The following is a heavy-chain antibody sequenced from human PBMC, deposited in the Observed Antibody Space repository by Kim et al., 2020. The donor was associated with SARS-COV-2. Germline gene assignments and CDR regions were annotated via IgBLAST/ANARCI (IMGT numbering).Heavy chain of an antibody. CDR3: ARGDPTMVQGVSDGDY. CDR2: MNPNSGNT. D-gene: IGHD3-10*01. Sequence: ASVKVSCKASGYTFTSYDINWVRQATGQGLEWMGWMNPNSGNTGYAQKFQGRVTMTRNTSISTAYMELSSLRSEDTAVYYCARGDPTMVQGVSDGDYWGQGTLVTVSS. CDR1: GYTFTSYD. V-gene: IGHV1-8*01. J-gene: IGHJ4*02.